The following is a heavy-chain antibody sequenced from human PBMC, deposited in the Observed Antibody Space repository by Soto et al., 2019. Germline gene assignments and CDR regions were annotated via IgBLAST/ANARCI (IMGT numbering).Heavy chain of an antibody. Sequence: SGGSLRLSCVGSRFVFSSYAMSWVRHTPGKRLTWVAGISGNGRTTDYAAPVNGRFTISRDNSKNTLYLQMNSLRVEDTAVYYCAKVYFTDITVIVPSYGSDIWGQGTTVTVSS. D-gene: IGHD1-20*01. CDR1: RFVFSSYA. V-gene: IGHV3-23*01. J-gene: IGHJ6*02. CDR2: ISGNGRTT. CDR3: AKVYFTDITVIVPSYGSDI.